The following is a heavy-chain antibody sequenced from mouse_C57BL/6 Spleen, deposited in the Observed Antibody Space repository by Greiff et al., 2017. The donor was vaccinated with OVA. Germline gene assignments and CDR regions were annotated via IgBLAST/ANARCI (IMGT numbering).Heavy chain of an antibody. V-gene: IGHV5-6*02. Sequence: DVKLVESGGDLVKPGGSLKLSCAASGFTFSSYGMSWVRQTPDKRLEWVATISSGGSDTYYPDSVKGRFTISRDNAKNTLYLQMSSLKSEDTAMYYCARQGDYGSSFGAMDYWGQGTSVAVSS. D-gene: IGHD1-1*01. CDR2: ISSGGSDT. CDR1: GFTFSSYG. J-gene: IGHJ4*01. CDR3: ARQGDYGSSFGAMDY.